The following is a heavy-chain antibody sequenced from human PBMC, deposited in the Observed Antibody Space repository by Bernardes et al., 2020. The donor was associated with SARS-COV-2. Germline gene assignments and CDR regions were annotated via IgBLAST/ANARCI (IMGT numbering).Heavy chain of an antibody. CDR3: ARDKDVVVVAATPPRYYYGMDV. CDR1: GGTFSSYT. D-gene: IGHD2-15*01. Sequence: AVKVACKASGGTFSSYTISWVRQAPGQGLEWMGRIIPILGIANYAQKFQGRVTITADKSTSTAYMELSSLRSEDTAVYYCARDKDVVVVAATPPRYYYGMDVWGQGTTVTVSS. V-gene: IGHV1-69*04. J-gene: IGHJ6*02. CDR2: IIPILGIA.